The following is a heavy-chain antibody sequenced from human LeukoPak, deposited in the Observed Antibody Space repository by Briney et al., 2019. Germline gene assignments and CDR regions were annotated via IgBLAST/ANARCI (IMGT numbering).Heavy chain of an antibody. J-gene: IGHJ4*02. Sequence: ASVKVSCKASGYTFTSYDINWVRQATGQGLEWMGWMNPNSGKTGYAQKFQGRVTMTRNTSISTAYMELSSLRSEDTAVYYCARVSYYGSGSYYNGSDWGQGTLVTVSS. V-gene: IGHV1-8*01. CDR1: GYTFTSYD. CDR2: MNPNSGKT. D-gene: IGHD3-10*01. CDR3: ARVSYYGSGSYYNGSD.